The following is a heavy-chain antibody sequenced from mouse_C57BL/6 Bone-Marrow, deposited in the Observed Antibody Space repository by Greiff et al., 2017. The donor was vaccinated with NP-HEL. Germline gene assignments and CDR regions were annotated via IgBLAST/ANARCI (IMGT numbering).Heavy chain of an antibody. D-gene: IGHD1-1*01. CDR1: GYTFTSYG. J-gene: IGHJ1*03. CDR2: IYPRSGNT. V-gene: IGHV1-81*01. Sequence: VKLVESGAELARPGASVKLSCKASGYTFTSYGISWVKQRTGQGLEWIGEIYPRSGNTYYNEKFKGKATLTADKSSSTAYMELLSLTSEDSAVYFCARMGPLYYGSTYWYFDVWGTGTTVTVSS. CDR3: ARMGPLYYGSTYWYFDV.